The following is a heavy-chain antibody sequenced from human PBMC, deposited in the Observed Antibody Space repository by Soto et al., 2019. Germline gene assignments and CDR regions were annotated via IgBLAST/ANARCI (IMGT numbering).Heavy chain of an antibody. CDR3: ARDIGRRDGYQLD. CDR1: GYTFTGYH. V-gene: IGHV1-2*02. D-gene: IGHD1-1*01. CDR2: INPNSGGT. J-gene: IGHJ3*01. Sequence: ASVKVSCKASGYTFTGYHMHWVRQAPGQGLEWMGWINPNSGGTNYAQKFQGRVTMTRDTSIGTAYMELSRLRSDDTAVYYCARDIGRRDGYQLDWGQGTMVTVSS.